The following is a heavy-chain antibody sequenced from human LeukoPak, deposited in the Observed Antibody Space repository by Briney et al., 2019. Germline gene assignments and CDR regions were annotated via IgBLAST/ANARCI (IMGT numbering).Heavy chain of an antibody. CDR3: ARDEVVGAKGVGSHAFDP. V-gene: IGHV4-59*01. J-gene: IGHJ5*02. Sequence: SETLSLTCTVSGGSISSYYWSWIRRPPGKGLEWIGYIYYSGSTNYNPSLKSRVTISVDTSKNQFSLKLSSVTAADTAVYYCARDEVVGAKGVGSHAFDPWGQGTLVTVSS. D-gene: IGHD1-26*01. CDR2: IYYSGST. CDR1: GGSISSYY.